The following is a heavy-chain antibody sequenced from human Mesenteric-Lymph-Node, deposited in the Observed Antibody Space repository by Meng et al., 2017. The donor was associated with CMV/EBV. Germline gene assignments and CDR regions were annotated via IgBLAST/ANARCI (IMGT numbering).Heavy chain of an antibody. V-gene: IGHV3-48*04. CDR2: ISSSSSTI. D-gene: IGHD3-10*01. CDR3: ASEKGRPGSYYQNPYGMDV. J-gene: IGHJ6*02. Sequence: GEALKISCAASGITCSSDSRYWGRQAAGKVLEWVSYISSSSSTIYDADSVKGRFTISRDNAKNSLYLQMNSLRAEDTAVYYCASEKGRPGSYYQNPYGMDVWGQGTTVTVSS. CDR1: GITCSSDS.